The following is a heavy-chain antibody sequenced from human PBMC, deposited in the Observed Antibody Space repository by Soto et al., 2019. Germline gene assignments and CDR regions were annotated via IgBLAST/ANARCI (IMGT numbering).Heavy chain of an antibody. D-gene: IGHD3-10*01. Sequence: WGSLRLSSAASGYTFSSHAMGWVRQAPGKGLEWVSAISGSGGSIYYADSVKSRFTISRHNSKNTLYLQMNSLRAEDTALYYCAKWLLDGSGPLEEYYFDYWGQGTLVTVSS. CDR3: AKWLLDGSGPLEEYYFDY. V-gene: IGHV3-23*01. CDR1: GYTFSSHA. CDR2: ISGSGGSI. J-gene: IGHJ4*02.